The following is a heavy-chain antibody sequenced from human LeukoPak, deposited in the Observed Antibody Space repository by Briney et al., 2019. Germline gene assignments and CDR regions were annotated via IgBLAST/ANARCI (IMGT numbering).Heavy chain of an antibody. J-gene: IGHJ4*03. CDR1: GYSINSGYY. D-gene: IGHD3-16*01. Sequence: SETLSLTCTVSGYSINSGYYWGWIRQPPGKGLEWIGSIYHSGTTYYNPSLRSRVTILVDTSRNQFSLRLSSVTAADTAVFYCASLRVPGYFDYWGPGNLVTVSS. V-gene: IGHV4-38-2*02. CDR2: IYHSGTT. CDR3: ASLRVPGYFDY.